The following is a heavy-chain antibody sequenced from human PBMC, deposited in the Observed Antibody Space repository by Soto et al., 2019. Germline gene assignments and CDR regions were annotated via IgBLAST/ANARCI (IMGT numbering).Heavy chain of an antibody. J-gene: IGHJ6*02. CDR1: GYAFTGYY. D-gene: IGHD6-13*01. CDR3: ALQQLAYGMDV. CDR2: INPNSGGT. V-gene: IGHV1-2*04. Sequence: ASVKVSCKASGYAFTGYYMHWVRQAPGQGLEWMGWINPNSGGTNYAQKFQGWVTMTRDTSISTAYMELSRLRSDDPAVYYCALQQLAYGMDVWGQGTTVTVSS.